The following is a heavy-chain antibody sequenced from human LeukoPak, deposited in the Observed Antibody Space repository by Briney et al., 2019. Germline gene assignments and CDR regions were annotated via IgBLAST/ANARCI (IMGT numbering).Heavy chain of an antibody. CDR3: AKDYYASGSYLIGYGLDV. CDR2: ITRNQDFI. D-gene: IGHD3-10*01. V-gene: IGHV3-9*01. CDR1: GFSFDDYA. J-gene: IGHJ6*02. Sequence: GGSLRLSCAASGFSFDDYAMHWVRQAPGKGLEWVSGITRNQDFIVYADSVKGRFTISRGNAKNSLYLRMNSLRAEDTALYYCAKDYYASGSYLIGYGLDVWGQGTTVTVSS.